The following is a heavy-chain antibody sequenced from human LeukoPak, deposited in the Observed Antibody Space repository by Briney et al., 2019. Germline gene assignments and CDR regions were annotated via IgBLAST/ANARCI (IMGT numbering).Heavy chain of an antibody. CDR2: IDSTGSST. CDR1: GFTFTTYA. D-gene: IGHD4-23*01. Sequence: GGSLRLSCAASGFTFTTYAMSWVRQAPGKGLEWVSAIDSTGSSTYYADSVQGRLTISRDTSKNTLYLQMNSLRAEDTAVYYCAKHRGYGGNSGFFGDYWGQGTLVTVSS. J-gene: IGHJ4*02. V-gene: IGHV3-23*05. CDR3: AKHRGYGGNSGFFGDY.